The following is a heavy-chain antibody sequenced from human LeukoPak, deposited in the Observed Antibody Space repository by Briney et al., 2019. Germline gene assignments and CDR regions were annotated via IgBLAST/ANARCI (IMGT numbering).Heavy chain of an antibody. V-gene: IGHV1-46*01. D-gene: IGHD3-10*01. Sequence: ASVKVSCKASGYTFTSYYMHWVRQAPGQGLEWMGIINPSGGSTSYAQKFQGRVTMTRDTSTSTVYMELSSLRSEDTAVYYCANLYGSGSPRDAFDIWGQGTMVTVSS. CDR1: GYTFTSYY. J-gene: IGHJ3*02. CDR2: INPSGGST. CDR3: ANLYGSGSPRDAFDI.